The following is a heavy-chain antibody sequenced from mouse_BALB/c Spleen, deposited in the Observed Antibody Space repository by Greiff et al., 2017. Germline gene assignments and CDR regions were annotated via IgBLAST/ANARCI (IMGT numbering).Heavy chain of an antibody. D-gene: IGHD2-4*01. J-gene: IGHJ3*01. V-gene: IGHV1-18*01. Sequence: EVQLQQSGPELVKPGASVKIPCKASGYTFTDYNMDWVKQSHGKSLEWIGDINPNNGGTIYNQKFKGKATLTVDKSSSTAYMELRSLTSEDTAVYYCAREAIYYDYDEAGFAYWGQGTLVTVSA. CDR1: GYTFTDYN. CDR3: AREAIYYDYDEAGFAY. CDR2: INPNNGGT.